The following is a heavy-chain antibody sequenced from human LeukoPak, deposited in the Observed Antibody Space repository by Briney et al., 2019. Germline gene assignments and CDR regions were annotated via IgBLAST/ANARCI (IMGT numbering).Heavy chain of an antibody. V-gene: IGHV3-23*01. J-gene: IGHJ4*02. CDR2: ISGSGGST. CDR1: GGSISSYY. D-gene: IGHD1-26*01. CDR3: AEWEYYFDY. Sequence: ETLSLTCTVSGGSISSYYWSWVRQAPGKGLEWVSAISGSGGSTYYADSVKGRFTISRDNSKNTLYLQMSSLRAEDTAVYYCAEWEYYFDYWGQGTLVTVSS.